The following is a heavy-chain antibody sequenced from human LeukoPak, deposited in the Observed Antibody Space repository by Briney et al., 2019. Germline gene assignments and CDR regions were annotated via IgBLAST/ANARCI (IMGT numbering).Heavy chain of an antibody. CDR3: VRAYDY. V-gene: IGHV4-34*01. J-gene: IGHJ4*02. Sequence: PSETLSLTCAVYGGSFSGSNWSWIRQPPGKGLEWIGEICNSGSTIYNPSLKSRVTISVDTSKNQFSLNLISVTAADTAVYYCVRAYDYWGQGTLVTVSS. CDR1: GGSFSGSN. CDR2: ICNSGST.